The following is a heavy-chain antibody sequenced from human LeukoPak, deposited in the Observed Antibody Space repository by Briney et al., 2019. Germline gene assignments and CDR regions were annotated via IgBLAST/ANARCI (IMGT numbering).Heavy chain of an antibody. Sequence: PGGSLRLSCAASGFTFSSYAMRWFGKPQAKGRKGGPVISYDGSNKHYADSVKGRFTISRDNSKNTLYLQMNSLRAEDTAVCYCARDRDTAMVHDAFDIWGQGTMVTVSS. J-gene: IGHJ3*02. CDR1: GFTFSSYA. V-gene: IGHV3-30*04. CDR2: ISYDGSNK. CDR3: ARDRDTAMVHDAFDI. D-gene: IGHD5-18*01.